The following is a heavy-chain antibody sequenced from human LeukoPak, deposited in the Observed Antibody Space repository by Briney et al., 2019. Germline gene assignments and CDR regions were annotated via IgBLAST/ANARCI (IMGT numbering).Heavy chain of an antibody. CDR3: ARVPDPRGYCSSTSCYYYYYMDV. CDR1: GGPISSGSYY. D-gene: IGHD2-2*01. CDR2: IYTSGST. J-gene: IGHJ6*03. Sequence: SQTLSLTCTVSGGPISSGSYYWSWIRQPAGKGLEWIGRIYTSGSTNYNPSLKSRVTISVDTSKNQFSLTLSSVTAADTAVYYCARVPDPRGYCSSTSCYYYYYMDVWGKGTTVTVSS. V-gene: IGHV4-61*02.